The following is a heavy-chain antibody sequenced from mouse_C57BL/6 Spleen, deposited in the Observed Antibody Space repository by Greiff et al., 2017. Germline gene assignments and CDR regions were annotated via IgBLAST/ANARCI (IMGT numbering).Heavy chain of an antibody. CDR2: INPGSGGT. CDR1: GYAFTNYL. J-gene: IGHJ4*01. V-gene: IGHV1-54*01. Sequence: VQLQQSGAELVRPGTSVKVSCKASGYAFTNYLIEWVKQRPGQGLEWIGVINPGSGGTNYNEKFKGKATLTADKSSSTAYMQLSSLTSEDSAVYFCARSGDSSGYGAMDYWGQGTSVTGSS. D-gene: IGHD3-2*02. CDR3: ARSGDSSGYGAMDY.